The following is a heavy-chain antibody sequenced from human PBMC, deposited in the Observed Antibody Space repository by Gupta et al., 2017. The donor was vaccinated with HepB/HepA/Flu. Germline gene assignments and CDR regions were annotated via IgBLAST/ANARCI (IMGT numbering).Heavy chain of an antibody. Sequence: VQLVESGGGLVQPGRSLRLSCAASGFTFDDYAMHWVRQAPGKGLEWGSGIRWNSGSRGDADSVKGRFNSSRDNAKNSLYLQMNRLRAEDRAWYYGAKGQNPVQYESNDACDSWGQGTRGTVSS. CDR3: AKGQNPVQYESNDACDS. CDR2: IRWNSGSR. D-gene: IGHD1-14*01. V-gene: IGHV3-9*01. J-gene: IGHJ3*02. CDR1: GFTFDDYA.